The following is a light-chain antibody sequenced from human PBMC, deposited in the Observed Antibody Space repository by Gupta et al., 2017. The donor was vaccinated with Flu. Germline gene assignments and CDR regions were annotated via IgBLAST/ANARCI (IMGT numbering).Light chain of an antibody. V-gene: IGKV1-5*03. CDR2: KAS. J-gene: IGKJ2*01. CDR1: QSISSW. Sequence: DIQMTQSPSTLSASVGDRVTITCRASQSISSWLAWYQQKPGKAPKLLIYKASSVESGVPSRFSGSGSGTEFTLTISSRQPDDFATYYCQQENSSPSTFGQGTKVEIK. CDR3: QQENSSPST.